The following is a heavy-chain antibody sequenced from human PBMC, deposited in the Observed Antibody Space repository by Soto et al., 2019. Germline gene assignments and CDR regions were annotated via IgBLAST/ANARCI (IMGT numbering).Heavy chain of an antibody. J-gene: IGHJ4*02. V-gene: IGHV4-34*01. CDR3: ATIEYYYGDYDY. Sequence: ETLSLTCAVYGGSFSGYYWSWIRQPPGKGLEWIGEINHSGSTNYNPSLKSRVTISVDTSKNQFSLKLSSVTAADTAVYYCATIEYYYGDYDYWGQGTLVTV. D-gene: IGHD3-10*01. CDR2: INHSGST. CDR1: GGSFSGYY.